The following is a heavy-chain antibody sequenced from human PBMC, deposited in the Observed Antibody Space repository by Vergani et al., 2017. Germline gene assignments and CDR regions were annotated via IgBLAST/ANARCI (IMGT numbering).Heavy chain of an antibody. V-gene: IGHV5-10-1*03. D-gene: IGHD5-18*01. CDR2: IDPSDSYT. CDR1: GYSLTSYW. CDR3: ARQSTAMDPSFDY. J-gene: IGHJ4*02. Sequence: EVQLEQSGAEVKKPGESLRISCKGSGYSLTSYWISWVRQMPGKGLEWVGKIDPSDSYTNYSPSFQGHVTIAADKSISTAYLQWSSLKASDTAMYYCARQSTAMDPSFDYWGQGTLVTVSS.